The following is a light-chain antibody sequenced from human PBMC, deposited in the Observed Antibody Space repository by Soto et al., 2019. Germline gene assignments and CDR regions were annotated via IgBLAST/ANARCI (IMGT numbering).Light chain of an antibody. Sequence: DIPMTQSPSTLSASVGDRVTITCRASQSISSWLAWYQQKPGKAPKLLIYDASSLESGVPSRFSGSGSGTEFTLTISILQPDDFATYYCQQYNSYSWTFGQGTKVEIK. V-gene: IGKV1-5*01. J-gene: IGKJ1*01. CDR3: QQYNSYSWT. CDR2: DAS. CDR1: QSISSW.